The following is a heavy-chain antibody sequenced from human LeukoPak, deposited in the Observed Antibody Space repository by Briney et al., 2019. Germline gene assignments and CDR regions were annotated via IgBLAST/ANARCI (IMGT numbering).Heavy chain of an antibody. V-gene: IGHV4-31*03. CDR3: ARGSRDCGGDCYSHDAFDI. D-gene: IGHD2-21*02. CDR1: GGSISSGGYY. CDR2: IYYSGST. Sequence: SQTLSLTCTVSGGSISSGGYYWSWIRQHPGKGLKWIGYIYYSGSTYYNPSLKSRVTISVDTSKNQFSPKLSSVTAADTAVYYCARGSRDCGGDCYSHDAFDIWGQGTMVTVSS. J-gene: IGHJ3*02.